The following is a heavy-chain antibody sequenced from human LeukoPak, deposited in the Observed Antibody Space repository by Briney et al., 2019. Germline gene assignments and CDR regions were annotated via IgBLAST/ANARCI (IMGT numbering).Heavy chain of an antibody. CDR1: GGSISSGY. CDR3: ARFPYFEGFDY. V-gene: IGHV4-4*08. CDR2: IAASGTT. D-gene: IGHD3-9*01. J-gene: IGHJ4*02. Sequence: SETLSLTCTVSGGSISSGYWSWIRQPPGKGLEFIGYIAASGTTKHNPSLKSRVTLSMDTSKNQFSLKLRSVTAADTAVYFCARFPYFEGFDYWGQGTQVIVSS.